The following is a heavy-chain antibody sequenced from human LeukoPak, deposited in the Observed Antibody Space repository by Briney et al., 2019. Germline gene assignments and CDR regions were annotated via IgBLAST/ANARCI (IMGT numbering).Heavy chain of an antibody. J-gene: IGHJ3*02. V-gene: IGHV4-30-2*01. CDR1: GGSISSGGYS. D-gene: IGHD1-26*01. CDR3: AGGSYRYAFDI. CDR2: IYHSGST. Sequence: PSQTLSLTCAVSGGSISSGGYSWSWIRQPPGKGLEWIGYIYHSGSTYYNPSLKSRVTISVDRSKNQFSLKLSSVTAADTAVYYCAGGSYRYAFDIWGQGTMVTVSS.